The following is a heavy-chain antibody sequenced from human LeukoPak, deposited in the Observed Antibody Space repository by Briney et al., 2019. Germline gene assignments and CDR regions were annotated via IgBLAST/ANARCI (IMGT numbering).Heavy chain of an antibody. Sequence: ASVKVSCKASGYTFTGYYMHWVRQAPGQGLEWMGWINPNSGGTNYVQKFQGWVTMTRDTSISTAYMELSRLRSDDTAVYYCARADTTYGSGSYFTFDYWGQGTLVTVSS. D-gene: IGHD3-10*01. CDR3: ARADTTYGSGSYFTFDY. J-gene: IGHJ4*02. CDR2: INPNSGGT. V-gene: IGHV1-2*04. CDR1: GYTFTGYY.